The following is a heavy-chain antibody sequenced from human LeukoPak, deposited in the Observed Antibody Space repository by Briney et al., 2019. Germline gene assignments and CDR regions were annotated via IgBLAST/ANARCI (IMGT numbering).Heavy chain of an antibody. CDR2: ISDSGGSK. V-gene: IGHV3-23*01. Sequence: SGGSLRLSCVASGFTFSDYAMSWVRQAPGKGLEWVSGISDSGGSKYYADCVKGRCTIYRDNSKNTVSLQMNNLRAEDTAVYFCARHDSFIPYWGQGTLVTVTS. J-gene: IGHJ4*02. CDR3: ARHDSFIPY. CDR1: GFTFSDYA. D-gene: IGHD3-16*02.